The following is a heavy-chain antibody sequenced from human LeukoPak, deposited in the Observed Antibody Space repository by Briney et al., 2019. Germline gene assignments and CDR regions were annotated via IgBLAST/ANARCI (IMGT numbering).Heavy chain of an antibody. Sequence: TSGGSLRLSCAASGFIFSDYYMSWIRQAPGKGLEWVSYISSGGSSIYYADSVKGRFTISRDNAKNSLYLQMNSLRAEDTAVYYCARDYDSGTYYINYWGQGTLVTVSS. J-gene: IGHJ4*02. CDR3: ARDYDSGTYYINY. D-gene: IGHD3-10*01. CDR2: ISSGGSSI. V-gene: IGHV3-11*04. CDR1: GFIFSDYY.